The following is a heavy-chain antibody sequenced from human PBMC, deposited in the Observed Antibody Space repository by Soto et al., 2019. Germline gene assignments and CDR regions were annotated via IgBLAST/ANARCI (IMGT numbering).Heavy chain of an antibody. CDR3: ARRASR. Sequence: TVGSLRLSCAVSGFTFSSSEMYWVRQAPGKGLEWISYIHPSGQPIFYADSVKGRFTISRDNANNSLFLQMNSLRAEDTAVYYCARRASRWGQGTMVTVSS. V-gene: IGHV3-48*03. J-gene: IGHJ3*01. CDR2: IHPSGQPI. D-gene: IGHD1-26*01. CDR1: GFTFSSSE.